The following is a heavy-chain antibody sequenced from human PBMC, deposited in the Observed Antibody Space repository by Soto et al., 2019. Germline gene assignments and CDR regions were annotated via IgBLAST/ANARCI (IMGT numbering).Heavy chain of an antibody. D-gene: IGHD1-20*01. V-gene: IGHV4-30-2*01. Sequence: QLQLYESGSGLVKPSQTLSLTCTVSGGSISSGGYSWSWILQPTGRGLEWMGNICHTGITQYSTSLKTRVTISVDRSNTHYSLSLKSLSAADTAVYYCVRGPITATPNVHGFDIWGQGVLVTVS. CDR2: ICHTGIT. CDR3: VRGPITATPNVHGFDI. CDR1: GGSISSGGYS. J-gene: IGHJ4*02.